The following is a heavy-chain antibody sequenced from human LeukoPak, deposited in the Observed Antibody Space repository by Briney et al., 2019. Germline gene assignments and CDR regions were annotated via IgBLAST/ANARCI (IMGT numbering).Heavy chain of an antibody. Sequence: SVKVSFKASGGTFSSYAISWVRQAPGQGLEWMGGIIPIFGTANYAQKFQGRVTITTDESTSTAYMELSSLRSEDTAVYYCARGGVAADVPIDYWGQGTLVTVSS. V-gene: IGHV1-69*05. CDR2: IIPIFGTA. CDR3: ARGGVAADVPIDY. J-gene: IGHJ4*02. CDR1: GGTFSSYA. D-gene: IGHD2-15*01.